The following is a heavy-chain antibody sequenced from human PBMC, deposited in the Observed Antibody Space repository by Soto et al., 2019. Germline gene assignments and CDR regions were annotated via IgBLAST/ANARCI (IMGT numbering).Heavy chain of an antibody. D-gene: IGHD3-22*01. Sequence: SETLSLTCTVSGGSISSYYWSWIRQPPGKGLEWVGDIYYSGSTNYNPSLKSRVTISVDTSKNQFSLKLSSVTAADTAVYYCARDRGAYYYDSSGYYSPYYYYGMDVWGQGTTVTVSS. J-gene: IGHJ6*02. V-gene: IGHV4-59*01. CDR1: GGSISSYY. CDR2: IYYSGST. CDR3: ARDRGAYYYDSSGYYSPYYYYGMDV.